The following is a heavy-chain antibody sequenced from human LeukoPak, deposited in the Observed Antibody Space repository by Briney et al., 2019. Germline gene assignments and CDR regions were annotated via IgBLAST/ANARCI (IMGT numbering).Heavy chain of an antibody. Sequence: ASVKVSCKASGYTFTGYYMHWVRQAPGQGLEWMGRINPNRGGTNYAQKFQGRVTMTRDTSLSTAYMELSRLRSDDTAVYYCARDGEGYSSGWYLGYYYYYYMDVWGKGTTVTVSS. CDR1: GYTFTGYY. CDR2: INPNRGGT. V-gene: IGHV1-2*06. J-gene: IGHJ6*03. D-gene: IGHD6-19*01. CDR3: ARDGEGYSSGWYLGYYYYYYMDV.